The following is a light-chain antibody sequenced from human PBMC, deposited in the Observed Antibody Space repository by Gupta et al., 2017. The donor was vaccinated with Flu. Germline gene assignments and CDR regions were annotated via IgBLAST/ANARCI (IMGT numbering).Light chain of an antibody. CDR3: QTWGTGIVV. CDR1: SGHSCYA. Sequence: QLVLTPSPSASASLGASVNLPCTLSSGHSCYALSWHQQQPEKGPRYLMKLNSDGSHSKGYGIPDRFSGSSSGAERYLTISSLQSEDEADYYCQTWGTGIVVFGGGTKLTVL. V-gene: IGLV4-69*01. J-gene: IGLJ2*01. CDR2: LNSDGSH.